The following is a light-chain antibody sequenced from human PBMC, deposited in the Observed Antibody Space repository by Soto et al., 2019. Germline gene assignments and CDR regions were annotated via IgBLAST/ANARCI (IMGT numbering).Light chain of an antibody. CDR2: SNN. J-gene: IGLJ1*01. CDR3: AAWDDSLNGRV. V-gene: IGLV1-44*01. Sequence: QSVLTQPPSASGTPGQRVTISCSGSSSNIGSNTVTWYQQLPGTAPKLLIYSNNQRPSGVPDRFSGSQSGTSASLAISGLRSEHEADYYCAAWDDSLNGRVFGTGTKLTVL. CDR1: SSNIGSNT.